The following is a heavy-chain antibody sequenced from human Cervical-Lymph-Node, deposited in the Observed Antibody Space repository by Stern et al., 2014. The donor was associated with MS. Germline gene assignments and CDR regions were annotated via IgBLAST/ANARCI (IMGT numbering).Heavy chain of an antibody. CDR1: GFTFEEFA. Sequence: EVQLVESGGGLIQPGRSLRLSCRASGFTFEEFAMHWVRQPPGKGLEWVAHISWNSATITYAESVKGRFIIARDNAKNSLYLQMNSLRPDDTASYYCAKDISAFYQETSPFDSWGQGTLVTVSS. CDR3: AKDISAFYQETSPFDS. CDR2: ISWNSATI. V-gene: IGHV3-9*01. J-gene: IGHJ4*02. D-gene: IGHD3-10*01.